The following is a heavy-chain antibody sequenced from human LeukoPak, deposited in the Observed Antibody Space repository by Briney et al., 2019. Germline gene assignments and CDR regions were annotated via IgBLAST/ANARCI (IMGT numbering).Heavy chain of an antibody. J-gene: IGHJ3*01. CDR1: GGTFSTYA. CDR3: ASDTSHTGGYYYREDAFDV. V-gene: IGHV1-8*02. D-gene: IGHD3-22*01. Sequence: ASVKVSCKASGGTFSTYAINWVRQATGQGLEWMGWMNPNSGNTGYAQKFQGRVTMTRNTSISTAYMELNSLTSEDTAVYSCASDTSHTGGYYYREDAFDVWGQGTMVTVSS. CDR2: MNPNSGNT.